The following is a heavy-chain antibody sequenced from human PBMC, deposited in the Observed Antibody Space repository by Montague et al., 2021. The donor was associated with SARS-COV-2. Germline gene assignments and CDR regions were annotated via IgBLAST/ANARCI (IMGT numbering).Heavy chain of an antibody. CDR3: ARRRLREDYFDF. J-gene: IGHJ4*02. CDR1: GGSISSYY. D-gene: IGHD4-17*01. V-gene: IGHV4-59*08. Sequence: SETLSLTCSVSGGSISSYYWNWIRQSPGKGLEWIGIVYYSGYTYYNPSVKGRVTISIDASKNQFSLKLNSLTATDTAIYHCARRRLREDYFDFWGQGTLLTVSS. CDR2: VYYSGYT.